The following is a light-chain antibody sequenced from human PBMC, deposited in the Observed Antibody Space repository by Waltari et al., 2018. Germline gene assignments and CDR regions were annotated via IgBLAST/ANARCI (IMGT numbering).Light chain of an antibody. J-gene: IGKJ2*01. V-gene: IGKV1-5*03. CDR2: KVS. Sequence: DIQMTQSPSSLPASVGDRVTITCRASQNISNWFAWYQQKAGKGPSLLIYKVSTLERGVPSRFIGSGSGTDFTLTISSLQPEDFATYYCQQYDVPPFNFGLGTKVEMK. CDR1: QNISNW. CDR3: QQYDVPPFN.